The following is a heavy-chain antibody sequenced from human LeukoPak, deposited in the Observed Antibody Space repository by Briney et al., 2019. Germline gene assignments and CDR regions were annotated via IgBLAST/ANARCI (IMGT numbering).Heavy chain of an antibody. V-gene: IGHV1-2*02. CDR2: INPNSGGT. J-gene: IGHJ4*02. D-gene: IGHD3/OR15-3a*01. CDR1: GYTFTGYY. CDR3: ARGLGVSAGTGNY. Sequence: GASVKVSCKASGYTFTGYYMHWVRQAPGRGLEWMGWINPNSGGTNYAQKFQGRVTMTRDTSIRTAYMELNTLRSDDTAVYYCARGLGVSAGTGNYWGQGTLVTVSS.